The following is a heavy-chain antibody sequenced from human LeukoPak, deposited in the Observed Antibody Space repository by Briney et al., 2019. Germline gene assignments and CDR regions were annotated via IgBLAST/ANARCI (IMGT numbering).Heavy chain of an antibody. J-gene: IGHJ4*02. Sequence: SETLSLTCTVSGGSISSGSYYWSWIRQPAGKGLEWIGRIYTSGSTNYNPPLKSRVTISVDTSKNQFSLKLTSVTAADTAVYYCAREKQWLVIEYWGQGTLVTVSS. CDR3: AREKQWLVIEY. D-gene: IGHD6-19*01. V-gene: IGHV4-61*02. CDR2: IYTSGST. CDR1: GGSISSGSYY.